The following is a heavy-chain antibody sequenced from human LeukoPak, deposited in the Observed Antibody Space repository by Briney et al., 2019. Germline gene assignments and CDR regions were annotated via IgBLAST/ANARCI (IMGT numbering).Heavy chain of an antibody. D-gene: IGHD3-10*01. Sequence: SQTLSLTCTVSGGSLSSGDYYWRWIRQPPGKGLEWIGYIYYSGSPYYNPSLKSRVTISVDTSKNQFSLKLSSVTAADTAVYYCARERGLVRDFDYWGQGTLVTVSS. CDR3: ARERGLVRDFDY. CDR2: IYYSGSP. V-gene: IGHV4-30-4*01. J-gene: IGHJ4*02. CDR1: GGSLSSGDYY.